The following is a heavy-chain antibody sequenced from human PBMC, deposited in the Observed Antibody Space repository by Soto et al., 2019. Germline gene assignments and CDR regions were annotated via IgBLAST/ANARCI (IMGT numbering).Heavy chain of an antibody. V-gene: IGHV1-46*01. CDR3: ARDRVVPAASIYYGMDV. CDR2: INPSGGST. CDR1: GYTFTSYY. D-gene: IGHD2-2*01. J-gene: IGHJ6*02. Sequence: ASVKVSCKASGYTFTSYYMHWVRQAPGQGLVWMGIINPSGGSTSYAQKFQGRVTMTRDTSTSTVYMELSSLRSEDTAVYYCARDRVVPAASIYYGMDVWGQGTTVTVSS.